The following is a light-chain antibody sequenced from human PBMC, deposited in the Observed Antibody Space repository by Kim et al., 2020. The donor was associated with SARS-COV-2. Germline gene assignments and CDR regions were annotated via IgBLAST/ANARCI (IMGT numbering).Light chain of an antibody. J-gene: IGKJ4*01. Sequence: LSPGERATLSCRARQSVSSNLAWYQQKPGQAPRLLIYDASNRATGIPARVSGSGSGTDFTLTISSLEPEDFAIYYCQQRSNWPPTFGGGTKVEIK. CDR3: QQRSNWPPT. CDR1: QSVSSN. V-gene: IGKV3-11*01. CDR2: DAS.